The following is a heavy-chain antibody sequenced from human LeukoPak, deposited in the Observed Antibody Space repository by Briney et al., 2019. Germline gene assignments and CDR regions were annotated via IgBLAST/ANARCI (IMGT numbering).Heavy chain of an antibody. CDR2: ISGSGGST. CDR3: AKGFYCSSSTCLDY. D-gene: IGHD2-2*01. Sequence: GGSLRLSCAASGFTFSDYYMSWIRQAPGKGLEWVSAISGSGGSTYYADSVKGRFTISRDNSKNTLYLQMNSLRAGDTAVYYCAKGFYCSSSTCLDYWGQGTLVTVSS. V-gene: IGHV3-23*01. J-gene: IGHJ4*02. CDR1: GFTFSDYY.